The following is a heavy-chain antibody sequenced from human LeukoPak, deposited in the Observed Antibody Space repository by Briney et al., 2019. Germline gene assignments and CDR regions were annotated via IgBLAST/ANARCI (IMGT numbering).Heavy chain of an antibody. CDR1: GYNFTSYG. Sequence: GASVKVSCKASGYNFTSYGISWVRQAPGQGLEWMGWTSPYNDNTSFAQKLQGRVTMTTDTSTSTAYMELRSLRSDDTAVHYCARDRGDYGDYPWHFDLWGRGTLVTVSS. J-gene: IGHJ2*01. CDR2: TSPYNDNT. CDR3: ARDRGDYGDYPWHFDL. V-gene: IGHV1-18*01. D-gene: IGHD4-17*01.